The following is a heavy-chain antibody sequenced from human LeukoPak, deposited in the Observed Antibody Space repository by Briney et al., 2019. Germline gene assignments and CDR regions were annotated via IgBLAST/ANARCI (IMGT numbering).Heavy chain of an antibody. J-gene: IGHJ4*02. V-gene: IGHV3-7*03. D-gene: IGHD1-26*01. CDR3: ATNWRSGSYHDY. CDR1: GFTFSYYW. CDR2: IKQDGSEK. Sequence: GGSLRLSCAASGFTFSYYWMSWVRQAPGKGLEWVANIKQDGSEKHYVDSVSGRFTISRDNAKNTLYPQMNSLTAEDTAFYYCATNWRSGSYHDYWGQGTLVTVSS.